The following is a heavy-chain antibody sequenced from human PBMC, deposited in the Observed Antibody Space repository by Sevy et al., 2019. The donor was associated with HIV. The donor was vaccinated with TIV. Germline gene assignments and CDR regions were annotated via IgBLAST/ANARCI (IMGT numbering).Heavy chain of an antibody. D-gene: IGHD3-10*01. V-gene: IGHV3-48*02. CDR2: ISSSSSTI. CDR3: ARRRDLMVRGVINPLYYYYGMDV. J-gene: IGHJ6*02. CDR1: GFTFSSYS. Sequence: GGSLRLSCAASGFTFSSYSMNWVRQAPGKGLEWVSYISSSSSTIYYADSVKGRFTISRDNAKNSLYLQMNSLRDEDKAVYYCARRRDLMVRGVINPLYYYYGMDVWGQGTTVTVSS.